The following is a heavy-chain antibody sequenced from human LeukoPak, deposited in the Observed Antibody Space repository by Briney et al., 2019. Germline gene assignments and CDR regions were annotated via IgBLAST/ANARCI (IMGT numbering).Heavy chain of an antibody. CDR1: GGTFSSYA. V-gene: IGHV1-69*13. Sequence: GASVKVSCKASGGTFSSYAISWVRQAPGQGLEWMGGIIPIFGTANYAQKFQGRVTITADESTSTAYMELSSLRSEDTAVYYCASGPNWGTNFYYFDYWGQGTLVTVSS. D-gene: IGHD3-16*01. CDR2: IIPIFGTA. CDR3: ASGPNWGTNFYYFDY. J-gene: IGHJ4*02.